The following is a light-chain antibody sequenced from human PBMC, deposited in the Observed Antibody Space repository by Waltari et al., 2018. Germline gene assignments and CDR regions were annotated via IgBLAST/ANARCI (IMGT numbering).Light chain of an antibody. Sequence: EIVLTQSPGTLSLSTGERATLSCSASHSVYTFLAWYQQKPGQPPRLLIYETSKRATGTPARFSGSGSGTDFTLTISSLEPEDSAVYYCQQRANWPPLTFGGGTKVEI. V-gene: IGKV3-11*01. CDR1: HSVYTF. CDR3: QQRANWPPLT. CDR2: ETS. J-gene: IGKJ4*01.